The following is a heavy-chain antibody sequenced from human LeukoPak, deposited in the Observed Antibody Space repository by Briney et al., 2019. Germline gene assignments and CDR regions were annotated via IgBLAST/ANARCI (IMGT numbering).Heavy chain of an antibody. CDR2: IYYSGST. J-gene: IGHJ4*02. V-gene: IGHV4-59*01. D-gene: IGHD2-15*01. Sequence: PSETLSLTCTVSGGSISGYYRSWIRQPPGKGLEWIGYIYYSGSTNYNPSLKSRVTISVDTSKNQFSLKLSSVTAAGTAVYYCARAPQYCSGGSCYLISWGQGTLVTVSS. CDR1: GGSISGYY. CDR3: ARAPQYCSGGSCYLIS.